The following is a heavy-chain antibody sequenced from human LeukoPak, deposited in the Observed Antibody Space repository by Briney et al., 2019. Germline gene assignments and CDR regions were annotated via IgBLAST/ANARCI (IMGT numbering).Heavy chain of an antibody. CDR1: GGSLRGFH. CDR2: ITYNGRT. CDR3: ARGHNGADYISRFDY. V-gene: IGHV4-34*01. D-gene: IGHD4/OR15-4a*01. J-gene: IGHJ4*02. Sequence: SDPLSLTCAVYGGSLRGFHWRWIRQPPGKGVEGIGEITYNGRTNYNPSLKSRVTISVDASEAQLSLRLGSVGAADTVVYDCARGHNGADYISRFDYWRERTLVTVCS.